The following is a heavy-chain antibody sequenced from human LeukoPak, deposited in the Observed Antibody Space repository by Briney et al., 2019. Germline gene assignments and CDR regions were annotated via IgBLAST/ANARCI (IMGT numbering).Heavy chain of an antibody. CDR1: GYTFTSYY. V-gene: IGHV1-69*13. D-gene: IGHD3-16*01. Sequence: ASVKVSCKASGYTFTSYYMHWVRQAPGQGLEWMGGIIPIFGTANYAQKFQGRVTITADESTSTAYMELSSLRSEDTAVYYCARIMTWGQGTLVTVSS. CDR2: IIPIFGTA. CDR3: ARIMT. J-gene: IGHJ5*02.